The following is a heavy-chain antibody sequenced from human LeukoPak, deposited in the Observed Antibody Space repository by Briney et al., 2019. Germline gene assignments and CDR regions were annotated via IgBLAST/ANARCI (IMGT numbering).Heavy chain of an antibody. J-gene: IGHJ4*02. CDR1: GFTVSSNY. V-gene: IGHV3-49*04. Sequence: PGGSLRLSCAASGFTVSSNYMSWVRQAPGKGLEWVGFIRSKAYGGTTEYAASVKGRFTISRDDSKSIAYLQVNSLKTEDTAVYYCTREPRWLLNLNYFDYWGQGTLVTVSS. CDR2: IRSKAYGGTT. D-gene: IGHD3-22*01. CDR3: TREPRWLLNLNYFDY.